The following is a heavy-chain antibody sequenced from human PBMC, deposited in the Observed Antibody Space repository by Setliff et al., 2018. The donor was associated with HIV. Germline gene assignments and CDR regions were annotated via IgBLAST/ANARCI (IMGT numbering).Heavy chain of an antibody. CDR1: GGTLGRFG. Sequence: PGASVKVSCKASGGTLGRFGISWVRQAPGQGLEWMGGIIPTFTRANYAQKFQARVFITTDKSTSTAFMELTSLTSEDTAVYYCARSVHSLYGDYATYFDPWGQGTQVTVSS. V-gene: IGHV1-69*05. J-gene: IGHJ5*02. D-gene: IGHD4-17*01. CDR3: ARSVHSLYGDYATYFDP. CDR2: IIPTFTRA.